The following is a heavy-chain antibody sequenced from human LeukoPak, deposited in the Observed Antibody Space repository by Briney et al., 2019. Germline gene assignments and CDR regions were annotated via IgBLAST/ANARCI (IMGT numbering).Heavy chain of an antibody. CDR2: IYYSGST. CDR1: GGSISSSSYY. V-gene: IGHV4-39*01. D-gene: IGHD5-18*01. Sequence: SETLSLTCTVSGGSISSSSYYWGWIRQPPGKGLEWIGSIYYSGSTYYNPSLKSRVTISVDTSKNQFSLKLSSVTAADTAVYYCASSETGYSYGLVYWGQGTLVTVSS. J-gene: IGHJ4*02. CDR3: ASSETGYSYGLVY.